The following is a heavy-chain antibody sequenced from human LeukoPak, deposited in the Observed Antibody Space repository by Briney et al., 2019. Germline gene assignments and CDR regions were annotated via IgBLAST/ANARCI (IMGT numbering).Heavy chain of an antibody. V-gene: IGHV3-33*01. Sequence: PGGPLRFSCQAPGFPFRRNGMNWFGQAPAKGLNGGAVIWYDGSNKYYADSVKGRFTISRDNSKNTLDLQMNSLRAEDTAVYYCARGPVVGAIHDVFDMWGQGTMVIVSS. CDR1: GFPFRRNG. D-gene: IGHD1-26*01. CDR3: ARGPVVGAIHDVFDM. J-gene: IGHJ3*02. CDR2: IWYDGSNK.